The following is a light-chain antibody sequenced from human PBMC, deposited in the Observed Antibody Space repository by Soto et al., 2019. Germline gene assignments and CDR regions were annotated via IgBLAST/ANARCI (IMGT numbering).Light chain of an antibody. CDR1: QSISSW. Sequence: DIQMTQSPSTLSASVGDRVTITCRASQSISSWLAWYQQKPGKAPKLLIYDASTLEAGVPSRFSGRGSGTEFTLTFSSLQPDDFATYYCQQYNTYWTFGQGTKVDIK. CDR3: QQYNTYWT. V-gene: IGKV1-5*01. J-gene: IGKJ1*01. CDR2: DAS.